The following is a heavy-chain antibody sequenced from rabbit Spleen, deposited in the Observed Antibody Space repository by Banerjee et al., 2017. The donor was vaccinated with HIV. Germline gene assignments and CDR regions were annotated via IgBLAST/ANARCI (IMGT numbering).Heavy chain of an antibody. CDR3: ARDTGSSFSSYGMDL. V-gene: IGHV1S40*01. Sequence: QSLEESGGDLVKPGASLTLTCTASGFSFSSSDYMCWVRQAPGKGLEWIGCINSITGKTVYATWAKGRFTVTRTSSTTVTLQVTRLTAADTATYFCARDTGSSFSSYGMDLWGQGTLV. CDR2: INSITGKT. CDR1: GFSFSSSDY. D-gene: IGHD8-1*01. J-gene: IGHJ6*01.